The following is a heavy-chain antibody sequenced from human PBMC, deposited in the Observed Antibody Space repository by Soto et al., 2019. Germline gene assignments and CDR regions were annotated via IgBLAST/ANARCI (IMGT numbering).Heavy chain of an antibody. Sequence: QVQLVQSGAEVKKPGSSVKVSCKASGGTFSSYAISWVRQAPGQGLEWMGGIIPIFGTANYAQKFQGRVTITADECTSTADMELSSLRSEVTGVYYCARDPKMVVAAPLVGFDPCGQGTPVTVSS. D-gene: IGHD2-15*01. CDR3: ARDPKMVVAAPLVGFDP. V-gene: IGHV1-69*01. CDR1: GGTFSSYA. J-gene: IGHJ5*02. CDR2: IIPIFGTA.